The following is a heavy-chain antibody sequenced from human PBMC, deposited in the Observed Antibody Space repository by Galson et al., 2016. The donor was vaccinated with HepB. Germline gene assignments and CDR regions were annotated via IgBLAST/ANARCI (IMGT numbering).Heavy chain of an antibody. V-gene: IGHV3-33*08. Sequence: SLRLSCATSGFTFNNYGINWVRQAPGKGLEWVAVISYDGNNRHYADAVKGRFTISRDSSTNTVYLQMNSLRADDTAVYFSARDRGLLHYYYGMDVWGQGTTVTASS. D-gene: IGHD4-17*01. J-gene: IGHJ6*02. CDR1: GFTFNNYG. CDR3: ARDRGLLHYYYGMDV. CDR2: ISYDGNNR.